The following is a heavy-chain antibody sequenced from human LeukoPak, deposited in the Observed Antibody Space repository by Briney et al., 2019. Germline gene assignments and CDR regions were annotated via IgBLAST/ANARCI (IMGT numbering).Heavy chain of an antibody. J-gene: IGHJ4*02. Sequence: PSETLSLTCAVYGGSFSGYYWSWIRQPPGKGLEWIGEINHSGSTNYSPSLKSRDTISVDTSKNQFSLKLSSVTAADTAVYYCARGGYCSSTSCQTDYWGQGTLVTVSS. CDR3: ARGGYCSSTSCQTDY. V-gene: IGHV4-34*01. CDR2: INHSGST. D-gene: IGHD2-2*01. CDR1: GGSFSGYY.